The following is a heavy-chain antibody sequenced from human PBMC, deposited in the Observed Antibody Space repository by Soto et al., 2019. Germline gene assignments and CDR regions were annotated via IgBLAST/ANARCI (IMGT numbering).Heavy chain of an antibody. V-gene: IGHV1-2*02. D-gene: IGHD3-16*01. Sequence: QEQLVQSGADIKKPGASVKVSCKASGHTFSGYYVHWVRQAPGQGLEWMGWGNPNSGGTHYAQKFQGRDSMTRDTSLSAVYMELRSLRPDDMAVYFCASDFVGDDLTGTTGEFGRLWGQGTLVTVSS. J-gene: IGHJ4*02. CDR2: GNPNSGGT. CDR3: ASDFVGDDLTGTTGEFGRL. CDR1: GHTFSGYY.